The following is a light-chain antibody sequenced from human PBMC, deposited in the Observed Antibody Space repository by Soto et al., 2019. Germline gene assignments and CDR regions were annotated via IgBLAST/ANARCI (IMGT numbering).Light chain of an antibody. CDR3: QQTDNIPIT. J-gene: IGKJ5*01. CDR2: ASS. CDR1: QSISRN. Sequence: DIQMTQSPSSLSASVGDRVTMTCRPSQSISRNLNWYQQKPGKAPTLLIYASSSLQSGVPSRFSGSGSGTDFTLTISSLQPEDFATYYCQQTDNIPITFGQGTRLEIK. V-gene: IGKV1-39*01.